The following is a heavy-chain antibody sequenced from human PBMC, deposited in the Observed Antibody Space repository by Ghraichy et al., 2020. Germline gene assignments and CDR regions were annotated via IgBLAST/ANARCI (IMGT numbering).Heavy chain of an antibody. D-gene: IGHD1-7*01. CDR1: GFTFSDYY. CDR3: ARGGRLELPDY. Sequence: GESLNISCAASGFTFSDYYMSWIRQAPGKGLEWVSYISSSGSTIYYADSVKGRFTISRDNAKNSLYLQMNSLRAEDTAVYYCARGGRLELPDYWGQGTLVTVSS. CDR2: ISSSGSTI. J-gene: IGHJ4*02. V-gene: IGHV3-11*01.